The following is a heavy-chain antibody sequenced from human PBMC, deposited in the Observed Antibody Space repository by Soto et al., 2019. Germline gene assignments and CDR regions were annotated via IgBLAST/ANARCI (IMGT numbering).Heavy chain of an antibody. CDR2: INYSGST. V-gene: IGHV4-59*01. D-gene: IGHD6-19*01. Sequence: QVQLQESGPGLVKPSETLSLTCTVSGGSISSYYWSWIRQPPGKGLEWIGYINYSGSTNYNPSLKSRVTISVDTPKNQFSLKLSSVTAADTAVYYCARQQWLVLNAFDIWGQGTMVTVSS. J-gene: IGHJ3*02. CDR3: ARQQWLVLNAFDI. CDR1: GGSISSYY.